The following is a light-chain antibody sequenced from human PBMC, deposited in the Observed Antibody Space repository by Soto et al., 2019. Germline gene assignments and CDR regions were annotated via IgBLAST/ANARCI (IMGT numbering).Light chain of an antibody. CDR3: CSYAGSSTSWV. V-gene: IGLV2-23*01. CDR1: SSDAGNYNF. CDR2: EDS. Sequence: QSALTQPASVSGSPGQSITISGTGTSSDAGNYNFVSWYQQHPGKAPKVIIYEDSTRPSGVSNRISGSKSGNTASLTISGLQAEDEADYYCCSYAGSSTSWVFGGGTQVTVL. J-gene: IGLJ3*02.